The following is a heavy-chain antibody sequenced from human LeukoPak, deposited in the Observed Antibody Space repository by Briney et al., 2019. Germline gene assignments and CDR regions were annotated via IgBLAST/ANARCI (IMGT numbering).Heavy chain of an antibody. Sequence: SVTVSCTASGGTFSSYAISWVRQAPGQGLEWMGGIIPIFGTANYAQTFQGRVTITADESTSTAYMELSSLRSEDTAVYYCARSPTARDGYNYASDYWGQGTLVTVSS. J-gene: IGHJ4*02. V-gene: IGHV1-69*13. D-gene: IGHD5-24*01. CDR3: ARSPTARDGYNYASDY. CDR2: IIPIFGTA. CDR1: GGTFSSYA.